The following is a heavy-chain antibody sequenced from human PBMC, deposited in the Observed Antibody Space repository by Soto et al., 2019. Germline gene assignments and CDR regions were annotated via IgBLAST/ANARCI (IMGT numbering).Heavy chain of an antibody. CDR3: APSYYGFQAPTIAGIDT. D-gene: IGHD3-3*01. V-gene: IGHV2-5*02. Sequence: QITLKESGPTLVKPTQTLTVTCTFSGFSLTSSGVGVGWIRQPLGKALEWVALIYWDDDIRYSPSLKSRLTISKDPSKNQVVLKLATMPPVHTPISCCAPSYYGFQAPTIAGIDTWDQG. CDR1: GFSLTSSGVG. J-gene: IGHJ5*02. CDR2: IYWDDDI.